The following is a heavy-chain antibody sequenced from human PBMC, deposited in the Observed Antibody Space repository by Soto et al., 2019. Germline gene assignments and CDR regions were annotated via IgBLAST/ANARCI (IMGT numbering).Heavy chain of an antibody. CDR1: GFTFDDYA. D-gene: IGHD6-19*01. CDR3: AKSGSGWWRGLDS. Sequence: LRLSCAASGFTFDDYAMHWVRQAPGKGLEWVSALNDNGENTYYVDSVKGRFTISRDNSKNTLFLQMNSLRDEDTAVYYCAKSGSGWWRGLDSWGPGTLVTVSS. V-gene: IGHV3-23*01. J-gene: IGHJ4*02. CDR2: LNDNGENT.